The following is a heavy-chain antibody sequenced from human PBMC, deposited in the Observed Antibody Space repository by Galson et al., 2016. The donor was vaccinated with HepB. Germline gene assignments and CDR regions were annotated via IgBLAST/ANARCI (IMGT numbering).Heavy chain of an antibody. V-gene: IGHV3-9*01. CDR3: ARSKIGEWFGL. CDR1: GFKFDNFA. D-gene: IGHD3-16*01. J-gene: IGHJ5*01. Sequence: SMRLSCAASGFKFDNFAMHWVRQAPGKGLEWVSGITWNSDNIGYADSVKGRFTISRDNAEDSVSLQMRSLRAEDTGMYYCARSKIGEWFGLWGRGTRVTVSS. CDR2: ITWNSDNI.